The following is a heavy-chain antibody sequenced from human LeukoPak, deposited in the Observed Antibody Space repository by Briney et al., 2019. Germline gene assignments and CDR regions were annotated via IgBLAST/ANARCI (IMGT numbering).Heavy chain of an antibody. CDR3: ARDRYYVVDY. CDR1: GFTFSSSW. V-gene: IGHV3-74*03. CDR2: IKSDGSGA. J-gene: IGHJ4*02. Sequence: GGSLRLSCAASGFTFSSSWMHWVRQVPGKGLVWVSRIKSDGSGATYADSVKGRFTISRDNTKNTLYLQMNSLRAEDTAVYYCARDRYYVVDYWGQGTLVTVSS. D-gene: IGHD3-10*01.